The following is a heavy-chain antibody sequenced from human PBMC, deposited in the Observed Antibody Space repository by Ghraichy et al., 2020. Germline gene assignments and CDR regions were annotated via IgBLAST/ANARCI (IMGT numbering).Heavy chain of an antibody. D-gene: IGHD3-3*01. CDR2: IYVSGST. Sequence: SETLSLTCTVSGVSIRSYYWSWIRQPAGKGLEWIGRIYVSGSTNYNPSLKSRVTLSLDTTNSQFSLRLTSVTAADTAVYYCASTYFDWWSDSSGHGMDGWGQGTAVTVSS. CDR1: GVSIRSYY. J-gene: IGHJ6*02. CDR3: ASTYFDWWSDSSGHGMDG. V-gene: IGHV4-4*07.